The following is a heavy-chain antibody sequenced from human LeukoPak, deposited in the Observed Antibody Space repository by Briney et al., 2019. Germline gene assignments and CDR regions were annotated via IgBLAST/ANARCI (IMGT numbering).Heavy chain of an antibody. D-gene: IGHD6-19*01. CDR2: ITSSSNYI. CDR3: ARVTTVAGDDYFDY. V-gene: IGHV3-21*04. CDR1: GFTFSSYS. Sequence: GGSLRLSCAASGFTFSSYSMTWVRQAPGKGLEWVSSITSSSNYIHYADSVTGRFTISRDNAKNSLYLQMNSLRAEDTAVYYCARVTTVAGDDYFDYWGQGTLVTVSS. J-gene: IGHJ4*02.